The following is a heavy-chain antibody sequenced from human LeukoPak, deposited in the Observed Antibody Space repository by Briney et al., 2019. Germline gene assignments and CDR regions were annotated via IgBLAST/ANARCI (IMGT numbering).Heavy chain of an antibody. CDR3: ARLSSSWADYFDY. CDR2: IIPILGIA. CDR1: GGTFSSYA. V-gene: IGHV1-69*04. D-gene: IGHD6-13*01. Sequence: SVKVSCKASGGTFSSYAISWVRQAPGQGLEWMGRIIPILGIANYAQKFQGRVTITADKSTSTAYMELSSLRSEDTAVYYCARLSSSWADYFDYWGQGTLVTVSS. J-gene: IGHJ4*02.